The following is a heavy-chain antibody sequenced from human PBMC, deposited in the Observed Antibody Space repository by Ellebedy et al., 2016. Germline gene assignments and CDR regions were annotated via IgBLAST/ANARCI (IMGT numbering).Heavy chain of an antibody. CDR3: TRQSGTRDY. CDR2: IRTKANSYAT. J-gene: IGHJ4*02. CDR1: GFTFSGPA. Sequence: GGSLRLSCAASGFTFSGPAMHWVRQASGKGLEWVGRIRTKANSYATAYAASVKGRFTISRDDLKNTAYLQMNSLKTEDTAVYYCTRQSGTRDYWGQGTLVTVSS. V-gene: IGHV3-73*01. D-gene: IGHD1-7*01.